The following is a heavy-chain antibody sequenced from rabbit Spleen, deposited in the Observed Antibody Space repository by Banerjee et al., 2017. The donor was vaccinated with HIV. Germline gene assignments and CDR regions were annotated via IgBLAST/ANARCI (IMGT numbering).Heavy chain of an antibody. J-gene: IGHJ4*01. CDR2: IDIGSRDFT. V-gene: IGHV1S45*01. Sequence: EQLEESGGGLVQPGASLTLTCKASGIDFSNYNFVCWVRQAPGKGLEWIACIDIGSRDFTFYASWAKGRFTISKTSSTTVTLQMTSLTVADTATYFCSRDAGSGDYIDVYFDLWGQGTLVTVS. D-gene: IGHD8-1*01. CDR3: SRDAGSGDYIDVYFDL. CDR1: GIDFSNYNF.